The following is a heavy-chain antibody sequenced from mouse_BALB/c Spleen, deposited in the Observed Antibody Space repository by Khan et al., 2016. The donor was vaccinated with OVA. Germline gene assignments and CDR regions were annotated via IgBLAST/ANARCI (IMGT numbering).Heavy chain of an antibody. Sequence: VQLKESGGDLVKPGGSLKLSCVASGFPFSTYGMSWVRQTPDKRLEWVATISRSSSYTYYPDSVKGRFTISRDNAKNTLYLQMSSLKSEDTGMYYCARLLPSYFDYWGQGTTLTVSS. CDR1: GFPFSTYG. V-gene: IGHV5-6*01. CDR2: ISRSSSYT. J-gene: IGHJ2*01. D-gene: IGHD1-1*01. CDR3: ARLLPSYFDY.